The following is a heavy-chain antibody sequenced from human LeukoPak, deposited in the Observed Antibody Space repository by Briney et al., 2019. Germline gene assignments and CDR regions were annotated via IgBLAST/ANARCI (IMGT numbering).Heavy chain of an antibody. J-gene: IGHJ5*02. CDR2: IIPIFGTA. Sequence: ASVKVSCKASGGTFSSYAISWVRQAPGQGLEWMGGIIPIFGTANYAQKFQGRVTITADESTSTAYMELSSLRSEDTAVYYCARDLSDYDILTGYRIHWFDPWGQGTLVTVSS. D-gene: IGHD3-9*01. CDR3: ARDLSDYDILTGYRIHWFDP. CDR1: GGTFSSYA. V-gene: IGHV1-69*01.